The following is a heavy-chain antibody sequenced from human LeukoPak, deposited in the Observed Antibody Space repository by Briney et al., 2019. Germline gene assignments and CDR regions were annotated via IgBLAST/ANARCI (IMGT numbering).Heavy chain of an antibody. D-gene: IGHD2-2*01. CDR2: LSGSGGST. V-gene: IGHV3-23*01. CDR3: AKAPREYCSSTSCPNWFDS. J-gene: IGHJ5*01. CDR1: GFTFSSNA. Sequence: GGSLRLSCAASGFTFSSNAMNWVRQAPGKGLQWVSALSGSGGSTYYADPVKGRFTISRDNSKNTLYLQMSSLRAEDTAVYFCAKAPREYCSSTSCPNWFDSWGQGTLVTVSS.